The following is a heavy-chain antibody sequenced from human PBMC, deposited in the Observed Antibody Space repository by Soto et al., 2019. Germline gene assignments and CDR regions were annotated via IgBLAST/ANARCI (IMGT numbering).Heavy chain of an antibody. CDR3: VKEYCTGGTCFDPFDL. V-gene: IGHV3-48*03. J-gene: IGHJ3*01. CDR2: ISDGGTTI. D-gene: IGHD2-8*02. CDR1: GFIFRDYE. Sequence: EAELVESGGGLVQPGGSLTLSCAASGFIFRDYEVDWVRQAPGRGPEWISYISDGGTTIYYAASVKGRFTISRDDAKKSLYLHMNNLRVDDTAIYFCVKEYCTGGTCFDPFDLWGQGTVVTVSS.